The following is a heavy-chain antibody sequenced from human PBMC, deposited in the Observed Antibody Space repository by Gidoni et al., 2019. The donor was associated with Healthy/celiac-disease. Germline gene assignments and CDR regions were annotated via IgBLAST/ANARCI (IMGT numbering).Heavy chain of an antibody. CDR2: IYYSGST. CDR3: ARETGGSGSYYDRYYYYGMDV. J-gene: IGHJ6*02. D-gene: IGHD3-10*01. V-gene: IGHV4-30-4*01. Sequence: QVQLQESGPGLVKPSQTLSLTCTVSGGSISRGDYYWSWIRQPPGKGLEWIGYIYYSGSTYYNPSLKSRVTISVDTSKNKFSLKLSSVTAADTAVYYCARETGGSGSYYDRYYYYGMDVWGQGTTVTVSS. CDR1: GGSISRGDYY.